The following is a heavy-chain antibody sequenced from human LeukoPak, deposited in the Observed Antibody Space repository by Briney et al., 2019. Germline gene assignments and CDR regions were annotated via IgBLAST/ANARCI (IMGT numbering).Heavy chain of an antibody. J-gene: IGHJ6*03. CDR3: ARVGELERRSVGRYYYYYYMDV. CDR1: GFTFSSYA. D-gene: IGHD1-1*01. Sequence: GGSLRLSCAASGFTFSSYAMHWVRKAPGKGLEWVAVISYDGSNKYYADSVKGRFTISRDNSKNTLYLQMNSLRAEDTAVYYCARVGELERRSVGRYYYYYYMDVWGKGATVTVSS. V-gene: IGHV3-30-3*01. CDR2: ISYDGSNK.